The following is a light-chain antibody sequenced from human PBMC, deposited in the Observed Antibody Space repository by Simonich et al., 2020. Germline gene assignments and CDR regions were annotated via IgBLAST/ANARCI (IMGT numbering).Light chain of an antibody. V-gene: IGKV4-1*01. CDR2: WAS. J-gene: IGKJ1*01. CDR3: QQYYSTPTWT. Sequence: DIVMTQSPDSLAVSLGERATINCKSSQSGLYSSNNKNYLAWYQQKPGQPPKLLIYWASTRESGVPDRFSGSGSGTNFPLTISSLQAEDVAVYYCQQYYSTPTWTFGQGTKVEIK. CDR1: QSGLYSSNNKNY.